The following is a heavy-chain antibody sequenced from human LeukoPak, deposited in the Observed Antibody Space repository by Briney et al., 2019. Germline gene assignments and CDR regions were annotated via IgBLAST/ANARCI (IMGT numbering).Heavy chain of an antibody. J-gene: IGHJ2*01. CDR3: AKAPIAAAGTGDWYFDL. CDR1: GFTFSSYA. D-gene: IGHD6-13*01. Sequence: GGSLRLSCAASGFTFSSYAMSWVRQAPGKGLEWVSAISGSGGSTYYADSVKGRFTISRDNSKNTLYLQMNSLRAEDTAVYYCAKAPIAAAGTGDWYFDLWGRGTLVTVSS. V-gene: IGHV3-23*01. CDR2: ISGSGGST.